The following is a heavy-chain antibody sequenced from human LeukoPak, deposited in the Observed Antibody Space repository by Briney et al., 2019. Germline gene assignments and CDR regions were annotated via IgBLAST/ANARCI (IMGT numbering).Heavy chain of an antibody. CDR2: IYYSGST. Sequence: SETLSLTCTVSGGSIGSYYWSWIRQPPGKGLEFIGYIYYSGSTNYNPSLKSRVTISVDTSKDQFSLKLSSVTAADTAVYYCARHRMAGQWLPEFDSWGQGTLVTVSS. J-gene: IGHJ4*02. D-gene: IGHD5-12*01. CDR3: ARHRMAGQWLPEFDS. CDR1: GGSIGSYY. V-gene: IGHV4-59*08.